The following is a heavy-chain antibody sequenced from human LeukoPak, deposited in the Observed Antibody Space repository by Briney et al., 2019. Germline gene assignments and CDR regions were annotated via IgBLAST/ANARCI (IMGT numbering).Heavy chain of an antibody. J-gene: IGHJ4*02. CDR3: ARDQRAYCSSTSCPFDY. V-gene: IGHV4-59*01. CDR1: GGAFSGYY. D-gene: IGHD2-2*01. Sequence: SETLSLTCAVYGGAFSGYYWSWIRQPPGKGLEWIGCIYYSGSTNYNPSLKRRVTISVDTSKNQSSLKLSSVTAADTAVYYCARDQRAYCSSTSCPFDYWGQGTLVTVSS. CDR2: IYYSGST.